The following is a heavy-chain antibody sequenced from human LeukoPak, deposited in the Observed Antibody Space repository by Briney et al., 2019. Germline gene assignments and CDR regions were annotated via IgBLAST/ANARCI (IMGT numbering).Heavy chain of an antibody. D-gene: IGHD2-2*01. CDR2: IWYDGSNK. J-gene: IGHJ4*02. CDR3: ARAHLRYCSSTSCYGPLDY. V-gene: IGHV3-33*01. Sequence: GGSLRLSCAASGFTFSSHGMHWVRQAPGKGLEWVAVIWYDGSNKYYADSVKGRFTISRDNSKNTLYLQMNSLRAEDTAVYYCARAHLRYCSSTSCYGPLDYWGQGTLVTVSS. CDR1: GFTFSSHG.